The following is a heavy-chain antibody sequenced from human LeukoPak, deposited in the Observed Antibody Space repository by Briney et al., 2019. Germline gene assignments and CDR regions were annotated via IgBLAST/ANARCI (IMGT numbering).Heavy chain of an antibody. CDR1: GFTFSSYS. V-gene: IGHV3-21*01. CDR2: ISSSSSYI. CDR3: AREQYSSGWYRFDY. J-gene: IGHJ4*02. D-gene: IGHD6-19*01. Sequence: GGSLRLSCAASGFTFSSYSMNWVRQAPGKGLEWVSSISSSSSYIYYADSVKGRFTISRDNAKNSLYLQMNSLRAEDTAVYYCAREQYSSGWYRFDYRGQGTLVTVSS.